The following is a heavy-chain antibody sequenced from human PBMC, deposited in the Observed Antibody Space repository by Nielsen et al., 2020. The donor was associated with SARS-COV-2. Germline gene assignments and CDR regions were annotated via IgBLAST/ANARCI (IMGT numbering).Heavy chain of an antibody. J-gene: IGHJ4*02. CDR1: GYNFNRYA. Sequence: ASVKVSCKAPGYNFNRYAMNWVRQAPGQGLEWMGWINTNTGNPTYAQGFTSRFVFSLDTSVSTAFLQISSLKAEDTAVYYCARDRGDGYNSGVDYWGQGTLVTVSS. CDR3: ARDRGDGYNSGVDY. D-gene: IGHD5-24*01. CDR2: INTNTGNP. V-gene: IGHV7-4-1*02.